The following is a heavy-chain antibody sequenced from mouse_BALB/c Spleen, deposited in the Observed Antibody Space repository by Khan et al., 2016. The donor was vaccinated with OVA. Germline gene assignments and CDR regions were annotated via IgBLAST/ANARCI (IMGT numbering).Heavy chain of an antibody. CDR2: INTYTGEP. Sequence: QIQLVQSGPELKKPGETVKISCKASGYTFTNFGMNWVKQAPGKGLKWMDWINTYTGEPTYADDFKGRFAFSLETSANTAYLQISNLKNEDTATYFCARPPYFSYVLVYWGQGTSVTVSS. D-gene: IGHD2-10*01. CDR1: GYTFTNFG. V-gene: IGHV9-3-1*01. CDR3: ARPPYFSYVLVY. J-gene: IGHJ4*01.